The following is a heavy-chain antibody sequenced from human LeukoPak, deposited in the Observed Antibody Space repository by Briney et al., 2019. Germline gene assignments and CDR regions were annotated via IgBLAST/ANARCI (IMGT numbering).Heavy chain of an antibody. D-gene: IGHD4-17*01. V-gene: IGHV4-59*01. CDR3: ARPLHRYGDWSFDY. CDR2: IYYSGST. J-gene: IGHJ4*02. CDR1: GVSISSYY. Sequence: SETLSLTCTVSGVSISSYYWSWIRQPPGKGLEWIGYIYYSGSTNYNPSLKSRVTISVDTSKNQFSLKLSSVTAAVTAVYYCARPLHRYGDWSFDYWGQGTLVTVSS.